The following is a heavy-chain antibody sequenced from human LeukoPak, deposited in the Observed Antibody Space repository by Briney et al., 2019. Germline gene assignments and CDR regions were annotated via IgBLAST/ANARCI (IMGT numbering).Heavy chain of an antibody. V-gene: IGHV3-74*01. D-gene: IGHD4-17*01. CDR2: INSDGSST. Sequence: GGSLRLCCAASGFTFSSYWMHWVRQAPGKGLVWVSRINSDGSSTSYADSVRGRFTISRDNAKNTLYLQMNSLRAEDTAVYYCARDLLPLRYYCYYGMDVWGQGTTVTVSS. J-gene: IGHJ6*02. CDR3: ARDLLPLRYYCYYGMDV. CDR1: GFTFSSYW.